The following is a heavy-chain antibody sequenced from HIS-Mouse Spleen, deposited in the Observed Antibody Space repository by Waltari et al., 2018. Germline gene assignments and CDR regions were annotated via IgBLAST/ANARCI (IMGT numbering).Heavy chain of an antibody. CDR2: IYYSGSP. CDR3: AREIPYSSSWYDWYFDL. J-gene: IGHJ2*01. Sequence: QLQLQESGPGLVKPSETLSLTCTVSGGSISSSSYYWGWIRQPPGKGLEWIGSIYYSGSPHYNPSLKGRVTISVDTSKNQFSLKLSSVTAADTAVYYCAREIPYSSSWYDWYFDLWGRGTLVTVSS. D-gene: IGHD6-13*01. CDR1: GGSISSSSYY. V-gene: IGHV4-39*07.